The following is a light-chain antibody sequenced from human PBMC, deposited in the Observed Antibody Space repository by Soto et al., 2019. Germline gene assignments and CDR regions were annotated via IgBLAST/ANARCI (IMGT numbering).Light chain of an antibody. Sequence: QSALTQPASVSGSPGQSITISCTGTGSDISAYNYVSWYQQHPGKAPELMIYEVGDRPSGLSNRFSGSKSGNTASLTISRLQAEDEADYYCSSYTSNNFYVFGTGTKVTVL. CDR1: GSDISAYNY. J-gene: IGLJ1*01. CDR3: SSYTSNNFYV. V-gene: IGLV2-14*01. CDR2: EVG.